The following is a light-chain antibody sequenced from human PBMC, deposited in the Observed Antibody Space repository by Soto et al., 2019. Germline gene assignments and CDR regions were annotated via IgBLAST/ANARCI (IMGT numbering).Light chain of an antibody. CDR2: LGS. V-gene: IGKV2-28*01. CDR3: MQELQTHPT. CDR1: QSLLHSNGYNY. J-gene: IGKJ4*01. Sequence: DIVMTQSPLSLPVTPGEPASISCRSSQSLLHSNGYNYLDWYLQKPGQSPQLLIYLGSNRASGVPDRFSGSGSGTDFTLKISRVEAEYVGVYYCMQELQTHPTFGGGNKVDI.